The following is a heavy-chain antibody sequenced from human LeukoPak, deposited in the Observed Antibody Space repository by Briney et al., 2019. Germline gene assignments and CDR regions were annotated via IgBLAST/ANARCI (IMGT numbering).Heavy chain of an antibody. D-gene: IGHD6-19*01. CDR3: ARRGYSSGFDYIDY. V-gene: IGHV4-59*08. CDR1: GVSINNHY. CDR2: VSYSGST. J-gene: IGHJ4*02. Sequence: PSETLSLTCTVSGVSINNHYGTWIRQPPGKGLEFIGYVSYSGSTNYNPSLKSRVTISVDTSKTQFSLTLSSVTAADTAVYYCARRGYSSGFDYIDYWGQGTLVTVSS.